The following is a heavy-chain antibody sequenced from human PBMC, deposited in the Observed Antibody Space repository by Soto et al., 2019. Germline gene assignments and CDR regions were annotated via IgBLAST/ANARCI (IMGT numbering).Heavy chain of an antibody. D-gene: IGHD2-15*01. CDR3: AKAGYGSDILWWFGP. J-gene: IGHJ5*02. V-gene: IGHV3-23*01. Sequence: EVQLLASGGGLVQPGGSLRLSCATSGFTFSNYAMTWVRQAPGEGLEWISSISGSGDNTYYADSVKGRFSIFRDKSKSTLDLQMNSLSAEDTALYYCAKAGYGSDILWWFGPWGQGTLVTVSS. CDR2: ISGSGDNT. CDR1: GFTFSNYA.